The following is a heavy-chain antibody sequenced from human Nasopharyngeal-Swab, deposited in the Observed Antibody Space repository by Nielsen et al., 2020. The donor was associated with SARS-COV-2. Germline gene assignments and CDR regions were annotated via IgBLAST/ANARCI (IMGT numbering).Heavy chain of an antibody. V-gene: IGHV3-74*01. CDR2: INSDGSST. CDR3: ASVNEDSSGYLYYYYGMDV. Sequence: WIRQPPGKGLVWVSRINSDGSSTSYADSVKGRFTISRDNAKNTLYLQMNSLRAEDTAVYYCASVNEDSSGYLYYYYGMDVWGQGTTVTVSS. J-gene: IGHJ6*02. D-gene: IGHD3-22*01.